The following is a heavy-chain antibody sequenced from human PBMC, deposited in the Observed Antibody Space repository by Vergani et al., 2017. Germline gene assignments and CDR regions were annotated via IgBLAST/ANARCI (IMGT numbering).Heavy chain of an antibody. Sequence: EVQLVESGGVVVQPGGSLRLSCAASGFTFDDYTMHWVRQAPGKGLEWVSLISWDGGSTYYADSVKGRFTISRDNSKNTLYLQMNSLRAEDTAVYYCAKDPRPRVDYYYMDVWGKGTTVTVSS. CDR2: ISWDGGST. J-gene: IGHJ6*03. CDR3: AKDPRPRVDYYYMDV. D-gene: IGHD3-10*01. CDR1: GFTFDDYT. V-gene: IGHV3-43*01.